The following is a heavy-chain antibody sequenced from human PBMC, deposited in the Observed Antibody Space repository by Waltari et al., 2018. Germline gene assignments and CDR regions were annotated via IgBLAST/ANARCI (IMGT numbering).Heavy chain of an antibody. V-gene: IGHV4-34*01. D-gene: IGHD1-26*01. CDR3: AREALVGARVGNWFDP. CDR2: INHSGST. J-gene: IGHJ5*02. Sequence: QVQLQQWGAGLLKPSETLSLTCAVYGGSFSGYYWSWIRQPPGKGLEWIGEINHSGSTNYNPALKSRVTRSVDTSKNQFSLKLSSVTAADTAVYYCAREALVGARVGNWFDPWGQGTLVTVSS. CDR1: GGSFSGYY.